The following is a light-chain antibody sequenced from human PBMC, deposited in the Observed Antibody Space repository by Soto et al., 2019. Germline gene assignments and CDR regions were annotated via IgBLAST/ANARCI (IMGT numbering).Light chain of an antibody. J-gene: IGKJ4*01. V-gene: IGKV1-9*01. CDR3: QQLNSYPRKLT. CDR2: AAS. Sequence: DIQLTQSPSFLSASVGDRVTITCRASQGISSYLAWYQQKPGKAPKLLICAASTLQSGVPSRFSGSGSGTEFTLTISSLQPEDFATYYCQQLNSYPRKLTFGGGTKVEIK. CDR1: QGISSY.